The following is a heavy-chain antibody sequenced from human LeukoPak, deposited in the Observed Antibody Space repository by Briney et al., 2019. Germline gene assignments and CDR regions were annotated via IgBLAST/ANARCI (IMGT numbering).Heavy chain of an antibody. V-gene: IGHV1-69*01. J-gene: IGHJ5*02. CDR3: ARGIAVAGPTGANWFDP. Sequence: SVKVSCKASGGTFSSYAISWARQAPGQGLEWMGGIIPIFGTANYAQKFQGRVTITADESTSTAYMELSSLRSEDTAVYYCARGIAVAGPTGANWFDPWGQGTLVTVSS. CDR1: GGTFSSYA. D-gene: IGHD6-19*01. CDR2: IIPIFGTA.